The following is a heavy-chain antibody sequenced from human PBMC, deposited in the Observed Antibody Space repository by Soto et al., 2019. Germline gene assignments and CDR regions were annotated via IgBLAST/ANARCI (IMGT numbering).Heavy chain of an antibody. CDR1: GYTFTSYD. D-gene: IGHD3-22*01. CDR2: MNPNSGNT. V-gene: IGHV1-8*01. CDR3: ARAQPHIYYDSSGYYWYFDL. Sequence: ASVKVSCKASGYTFTSYDINWVRQATGQGLEWMGWMNPNSGNTGYAQKFQGRVTMTRNTSISTAYMELSSLRSEDTAVYYCARAQPHIYYDSSGYYWYFDLWGRGTLVTVSS. J-gene: IGHJ2*01.